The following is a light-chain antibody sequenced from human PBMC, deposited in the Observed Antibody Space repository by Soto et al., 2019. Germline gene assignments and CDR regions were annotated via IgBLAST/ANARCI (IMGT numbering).Light chain of an antibody. J-gene: IGKJ2*01. Sequence: DIQMTQSPSSLSASVGDRVTITCRASQSISSYLNWYQQKPGKAPKLLIYAASSLQSGVPSRFSGSGSVTDFTLTIIRLQSEDFATYFCQQSYSTPYTFGQGSKLKIK. CDR1: QSISSY. CDR3: QQSYSTPYT. CDR2: AAS. V-gene: IGKV1-39*01.